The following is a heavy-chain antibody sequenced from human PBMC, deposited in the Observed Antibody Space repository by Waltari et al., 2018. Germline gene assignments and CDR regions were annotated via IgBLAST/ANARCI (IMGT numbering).Heavy chain of an antibody. J-gene: IGHJ5*02. CDR1: GGTFSSYA. D-gene: IGHD3-22*01. CDR3: ARDSLVGYYDSSGYSGWFDP. CDR2: IIPIFGTA. Sequence: QVQLVQSGAEVKKPGSSVKVSCKASGGTFSSYAISWVRQAPGQGLEWMGGIIPIFGTANYAQKFQGRVTITADESTSTAYMELSSLRSEDTAVYYCARDSLVGYYDSSGYSGWFDPWGQGTLVTVSS. V-gene: IGHV1-69*01.